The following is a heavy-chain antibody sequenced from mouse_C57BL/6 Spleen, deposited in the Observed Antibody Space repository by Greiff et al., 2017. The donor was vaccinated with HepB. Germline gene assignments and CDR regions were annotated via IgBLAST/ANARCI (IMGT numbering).Heavy chain of an antibody. D-gene: IGHD2-12*01. CDR3: ARDYDEDYFDY. CDR1: GYSITSGYY. CDR2: ISYDGSN. Sequence: ESGPGLVKPSQSLSLTCSVTGYSITSGYYWNWIRQFPGNKLEWMGYISYDGSNNYNPSLKNRISITRDTSKNQFFLKLNSVTTEDTATYYCARDYDEDYFDYWGQGTTLTVSS. J-gene: IGHJ2*01. V-gene: IGHV3-6*01.